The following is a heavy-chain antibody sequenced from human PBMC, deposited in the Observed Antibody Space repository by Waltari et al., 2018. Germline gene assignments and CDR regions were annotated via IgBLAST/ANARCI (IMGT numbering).Heavy chain of an antibody. Sequence: QVQLPESGPGLVKPSETLSPICVVSGGSLSGYYWSWLRQPPGKGLEWIGYIGGGSGTSEYNPSLKSRVTISRDTSKNQFSLKMSSVTAADTAVYYCAGDNSMVVALNFDYWGQGVLVTVSS. CDR1: GGSLSGYY. CDR3: AGDNSMVVALNFDY. D-gene: IGHD2-15*01. CDR2: IGGGSGTS. V-gene: IGHV4-59*12. J-gene: IGHJ4*02.